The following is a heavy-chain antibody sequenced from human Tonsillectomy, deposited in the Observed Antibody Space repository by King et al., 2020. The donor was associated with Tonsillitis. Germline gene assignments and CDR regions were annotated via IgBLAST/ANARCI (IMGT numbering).Heavy chain of an antibody. J-gene: IGHJ4*02. CDR1: GFTVSSNY. V-gene: IGHV3-66*01. D-gene: IGHD3-3*01. CDR2: IYSGGST. Sequence: VQLVESGGGLVQPGGSLRLSCAASGFTVSSNYMSWVRQAPGKGLECVSVIYSGGSTYYADSVKGRFTISRDNSKNTLYLQMNSLRAEDTAVYYCARAYYNFWSGYYHYFDYWGQGTLVTVSS. CDR3: ARAYYNFWSGYYHYFDY.